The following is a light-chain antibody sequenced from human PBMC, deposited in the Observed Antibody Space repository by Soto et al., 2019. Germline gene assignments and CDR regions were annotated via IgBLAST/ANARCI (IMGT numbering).Light chain of an antibody. CDR1: QSVSGN. V-gene: IGKV3-15*01. J-gene: IGKJ3*01. Sequence: EIVMTQSPATQSVSPGERATLSCRASQSVSGNLAWYQQKPGQAPRLLIYGASTRATGIPARFSGGGSGTEFTLTISSLQSEDFAVYYCQQYNNWPLTFGPGTKVDIK. CDR2: GAS. CDR3: QQYNNWPLT.